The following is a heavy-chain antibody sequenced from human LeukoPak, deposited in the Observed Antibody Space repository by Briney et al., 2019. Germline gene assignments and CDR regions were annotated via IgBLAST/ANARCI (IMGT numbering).Heavy chain of an antibody. Sequence: SETLSLTCTVSGDSISSSSYYWGWIRQPPGKGLEWIGNIYFSGNTYYNLSLKSRVTISVDSSKKQFSLKLNSVTAADTAVYYCARLGPLRPRGYFDCWGQGTLVTVSS. CDR1: GDSISSSSYY. J-gene: IGHJ4*02. CDR3: ARLGPLRPRGYFDC. CDR2: IYFSGNT. V-gene: IGHV4-39*01. D-gene: IGHD1-26*01.